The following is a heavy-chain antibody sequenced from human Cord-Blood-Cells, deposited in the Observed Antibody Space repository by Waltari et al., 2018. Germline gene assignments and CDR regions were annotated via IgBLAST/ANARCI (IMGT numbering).Heavy chain of an antibody. CDR2: INTHAGAE. V-gene: IGHV1-69*18. D-gene: IGHD5-18*01. CDR3: ARVDDGYSYGCLDD. CDR1: GGTFSSYA. J-gene: IGHJ4*02. Sequence: QVQLVQSGAEVKKPGSSVKVSCKASGGTFSSYAISWVRQAPGQGLEWMGSINTHAGAEDCDQKIQGRVTITANVSPSTAYIGRSSLRSDGTAVYYCARVDDGYSYGCLDDWGQGTLVTVSS.